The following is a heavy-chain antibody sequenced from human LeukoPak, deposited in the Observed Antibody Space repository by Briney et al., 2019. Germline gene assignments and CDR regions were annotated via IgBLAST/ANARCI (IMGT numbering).Heavy chain of an antibody. CDR3: ASGATYCSSTSCSLRDYFDY. Sequence: ASVKFSCKASGYTFTSYGISWVRQAPGQGLEWMGWISAYNGNTNYAQKLQGRVTMTTDTSTSTAYMELRSLRSDDTAVYYCASGATYCSSTSCSLRDYFDYWGQGTLVTVSS. CDR1: GYTFTSYG. V-gene: IGHV1-18*01. J-gene: IGHJ4*02. D-gene: IGHD2-2*01. CDR2: ISAYNGNT.